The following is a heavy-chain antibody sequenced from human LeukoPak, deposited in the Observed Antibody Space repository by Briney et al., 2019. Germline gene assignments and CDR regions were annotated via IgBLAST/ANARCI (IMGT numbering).Heavy chain of an antibody. D-gene: IGHD1-26*01. J-gene: IGHJ4*02. CDR3: TSEGSYPKYFDF. CDR1: GFTVSNTW. V-gene: IGHV3-15*01. CDR2: IKSKTDGGTT. Sequence: KTGGSLRLSCATSGFTVSNTWMGWVRQAPGKGLEWVGRIKSKTDGGTTDYAAPVKGRFTISRYDSKNTVYVQMNNLKTEDTAVYYCTSEGSYPKYFDFWGQGTLVTVSS.